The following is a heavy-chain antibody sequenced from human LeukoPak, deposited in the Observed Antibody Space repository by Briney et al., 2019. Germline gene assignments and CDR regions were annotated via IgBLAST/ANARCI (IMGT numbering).Heavy chain of an antibody. Sequence: TLSLTCTFSGFSLITSGMRVSWLRQPPGKALEWLGRIDWGDDKFYSTSLNTSLTLSTHTSKTQVVLTTTNMDPADTATYYCARGLYRRGAFDIWGQGTMVTVSS. D-gene: IGHD2-2*02. V-gene: IGHV2-70*04. J-gene: IGHJ3*02. CDR1: GFSLITSGMR. CDR3: ARGLYRRGAFDI. CDR2: IDWGDDK.